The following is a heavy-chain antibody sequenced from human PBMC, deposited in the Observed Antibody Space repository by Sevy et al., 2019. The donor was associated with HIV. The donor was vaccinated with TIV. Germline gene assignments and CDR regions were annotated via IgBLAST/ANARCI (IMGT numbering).Heavy chain of an antibody. V-gene: IGHV3-9*01. J-gene: IGHJ5*02. Sequence: GGSLRLSCAASGFTFDDYAMHWVRQAPGKGLEWVSGISWSSGSIGYADSVKGRFTISRDNAKNSLYLQMNSLRAEDTALYYCAKSPRYDILTGSFDPWGQGTLVTVSS. CDR1: GFTFDDYA. CDR2: ISWSSGSI. D-gene: IGHD3-9*01. CDR3: AKSPRYDILTGSFDP.